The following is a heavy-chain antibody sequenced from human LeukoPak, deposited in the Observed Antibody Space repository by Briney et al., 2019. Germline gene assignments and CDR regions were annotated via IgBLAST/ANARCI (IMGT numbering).Heavy chain of an antibody. D-gene: IGHD3-10*01. J-gene: IGHJ4*02. CDR3: ARVTGGSGSYYLDY. V-gene: IGHV3-53*01. Sequence: GGSLRLSCAASGFTVSSNYMSWVRQAPGKGLEWVSVIYSGGSTYYADSVKGRFTISRDNSKNTLYLQMNSLRAEDTAVYYCARVTGGSGSYYLDYWGQGTLVTVSS. CDR2: IYSGGST. CDR1: GFTVSSNY.